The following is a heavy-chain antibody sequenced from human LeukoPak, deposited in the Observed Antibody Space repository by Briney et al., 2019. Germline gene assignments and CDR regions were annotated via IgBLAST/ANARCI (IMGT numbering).Heavy chain of an antibody. CDR2: IWYDGSNK. D-gene: IGHD2-15*01. V-gene: IGHV3-33*01. CDR3: ARGGAGDNYFDC. Sequence: GSLRLSCAASGFTFSSYGMHWARQAPGKGLEWVAVIWYDGSNKYYADSVKGRFTISRDNSKNTLYLQMNSLRAEDTAVYYCARGGAGDNYFDCWGQGTLVTVSS. J-gene: IGHJ4*02. CDR1: GFTFSSYG.